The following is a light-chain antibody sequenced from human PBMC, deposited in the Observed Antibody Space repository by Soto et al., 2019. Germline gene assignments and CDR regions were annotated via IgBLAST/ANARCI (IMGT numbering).Light chain of an antibody. CDR2: EVS. J-gene: IGLJ1*01. V-gene: IGLV2-11*01. Sequence: QSALAQPRSVSGSPGQSVTISCTVTSSDVGGYNYVSWYQQHPGKAPKLMIYEVSNRPSGVSDHFSGSKSGNTASLTISGLQAEDEADYYCSSYSGSTSSYVFGTGTKVTVL. CDR1: SSDVGGYNY. CDR3: SSYSGSTSSYV.